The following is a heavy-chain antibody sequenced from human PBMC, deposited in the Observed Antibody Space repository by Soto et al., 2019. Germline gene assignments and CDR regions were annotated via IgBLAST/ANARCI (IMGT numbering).Heavy chain of an antibody. Sequence: SETLSLTCTVTGGTLSGYYWTWIRQSAGGGLEWIWRIYSSGSTNYNPSLKSRVTISLDTSMSHFSLRLRSVSAADTAVYYCARGQRFSDWFDPWGQGTLGTVSS. CDR3: ARGQRFSDWFDP. CDR1: GGTLSGYY. V-gene: IGHV4-4*07. D-gene: IGHD3-3*01. J-gene: IGHJ5*02. CDR2: IYSSGST.